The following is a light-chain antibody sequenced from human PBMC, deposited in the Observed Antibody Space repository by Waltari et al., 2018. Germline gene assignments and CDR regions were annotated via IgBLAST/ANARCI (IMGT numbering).Light chain of an antibody. CDR1: SNDVGGYTF. CDR3: CSYAGYYTV. CDR2: DVN. J-gene: IGLJ3*02. Sequence: QSALTQPRPVSGSPAQAVTISSHDTSNDVGGYTFVSCYQQYPGKAPKLMIYDVNTRPSGVPDRFSGSKSGNTASLIISGLQTEDEADYYCCSYAGYYTVFGGGTKLTVL. V-gene: IGLV2-11*01.